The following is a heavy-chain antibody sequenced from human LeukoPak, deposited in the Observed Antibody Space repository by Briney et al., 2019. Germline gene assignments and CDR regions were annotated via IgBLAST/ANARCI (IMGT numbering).Heavy chain of an antibody. D-gene: IGHD6-6*01. J-gene: IGHJ4*02. Sequence: SETLSLTCTVSGGSISSSSYYWGWIRQPPGKGLEWIGSIYYSGSTYYNTSLKSRVTISVDTSKNQFSLKLSSVTAAGTAVYYCARTSIAAPTLDYWGQGTLVTVSS. CDR3: ARTSIAAPTLDY. V-gene: IGHV4-39*07. CDR1: GGSISSSSYY. CDR2: IYYSGST.